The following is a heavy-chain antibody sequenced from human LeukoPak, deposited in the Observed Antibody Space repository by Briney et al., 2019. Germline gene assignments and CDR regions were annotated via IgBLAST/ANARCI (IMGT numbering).Heavy chain of an antibody. D-gene: IGHD3-10*01. J-gene: IGHJ4*02. CDR1: GYTFTSFY. CDR2: INPRGGST. Sequence: ASVKVSCKASGYTFTSFYIHWVRQAPGQGLEWMGIINPRGGSTGYAQKFQGRVTMTRDTSPSTVYMELSSLTSDDTAVYYCARRGFGPNAFDYWGQGTLVTVSS. V-gene: IGHV1-46*03. CDR3: ARRGFGPNAFDY.